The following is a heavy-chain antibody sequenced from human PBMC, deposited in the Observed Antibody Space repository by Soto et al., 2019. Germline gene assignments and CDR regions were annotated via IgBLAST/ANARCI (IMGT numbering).Heavy chain of an antibody. J-gene: IGHJ6*02. CDR3: AVILASRRITMVRGIYYYGMDV. CDR2: INPNSGGT. CDR1: GYTFTGYY. V-gene: IGHV1-2*04. Sequence: ASVKVCGKASGYTFTGYYMHWVRQAPGQGLEWMGWINPNSGGTNYAQKFQGWVTMTRDTSISTAYLQWSSLKASDTAMYYCAVILASRRITMVRGIYYYGMDVWGQGTTVTVSS. D-gene: IGHD3-10*01.